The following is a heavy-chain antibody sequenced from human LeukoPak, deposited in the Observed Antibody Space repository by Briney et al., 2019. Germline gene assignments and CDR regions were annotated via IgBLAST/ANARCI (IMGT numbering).Heavy chain of an antibody. D-gene: IGHD3-3*01. CDR2: MNPNSGNT. CDR3: ARAERRSYDFWGDQHYYYMDV. CDR1: GYTFTSYD. Sequence: ASVKVSCKASGYTFTSYDINWVRQATGQGLEWMGWMNPNSGNTGYAQKFQGRVTMTRNTSISTAYMELSSLRSEDTAVYYCARAERRSYDFWGDQHYYYMDVWGEGTTVTVSS. V-gene: IGHV1-8*01. J-gene: IGHJ6*03.